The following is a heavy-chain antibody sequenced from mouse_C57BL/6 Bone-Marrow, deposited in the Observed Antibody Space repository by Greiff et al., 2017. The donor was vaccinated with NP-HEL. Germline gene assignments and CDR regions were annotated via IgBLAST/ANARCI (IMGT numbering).Heavy chain of an antibody. D-gene: IGHD1-1*01. CDR1: GFTFSDYY. Sequence: EVKVEESGGGLVQPGGSLKLSCAASGFTFSDYYMYWVRQTPEKRLEWVAYISNGGGSTYYPDTVKGRFTISRDNAKNTLYLQMSRLKSEDTAMYYCARHSNYLDYWGQGTTLTVSS. V-gene: IGHV5-12*01. CDR3: ARHSNYLDY. J-gene: IGHJ2*01. CDR2: ISNGGGST.